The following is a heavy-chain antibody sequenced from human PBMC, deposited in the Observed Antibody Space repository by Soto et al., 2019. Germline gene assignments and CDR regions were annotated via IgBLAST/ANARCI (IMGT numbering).Heavy chain of an antibody. J-gene: IGHJ6*01. V-gene: IGHV1-2*02. CDR2: INPNSGGT. CDR3: ARGAYAGFLEGLPLPYCYGMGG. D-gene: IGHD3-3*01. Sequence: GASVKVSCKASGYTFTGYYMHWVRQAPGQGLEWMGWINPNSGGTNYAQKFQGRVTMTRDTSISTAYMELSRLRSDDTAVYYCARGAYAGFLEGLPLPYCYGMGGWGQGPTVTVSS. CDR1: GYTFTGYY.